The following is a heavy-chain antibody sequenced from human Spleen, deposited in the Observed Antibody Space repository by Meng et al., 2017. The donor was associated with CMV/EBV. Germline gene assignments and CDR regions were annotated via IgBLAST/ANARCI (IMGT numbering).Heavy chain of an antibody. D-gene: IGHD2-2*01. Sequence: GSLRLSCIVSGGSISSYYWSWIRQPPGTGLEWIGYIYYSGSTTYNPSLKSRVTISVDTSKNQFSLKLNSVTAADTAVYYCARGHCSNNSCYEYFQHWGQGTLVTVSS. CDR2: IYYSGST. CDR1: GGSISSYY. CDR3: ARGHCSNNSCYEYFQH. V-gene: IGHV4-59*01. J-gene: IGHJ1*01.